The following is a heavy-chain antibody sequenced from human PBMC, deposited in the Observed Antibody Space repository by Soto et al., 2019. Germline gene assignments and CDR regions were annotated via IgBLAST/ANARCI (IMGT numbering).Heavy chain of an antibody. CDR2: ISGSGGST. D-gene: IGHD3-3*01. V-gene: IGHV3-23*01. CDR3: AKDNDDFWSGYPSYYYGMDV. Sequence: PVGSLRLSCAASGFTFSSYAMSWVRQAPGKGLEWVSAISGSGGSTYYADSVKGRFTISRDNSKNTLYLQMNSLRAEDTAVYYCAKDNDDFWSGYPSYYYGMDVWGQGTTVTVSS. CDR1: GFTFSSYA. J-gene: IGHJ6*02.